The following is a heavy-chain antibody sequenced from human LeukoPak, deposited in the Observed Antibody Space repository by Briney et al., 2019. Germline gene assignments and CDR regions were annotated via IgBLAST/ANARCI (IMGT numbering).Heavy chain of an antibody. D-gene: IGHD1-26*01. CDR1: GGTFSSYA. CDR2: IIPILGIA. Sequence: GASVKVSCKASGGTFSSYAISWVRQAPGQGLGWMGRIIPILGIANYAQKFQGRVTITADKSTSTAYMELSSLRSEDTAVYYCARERTKYIVGAFYGMDVWGQGTTVTVSS. V-gene: IGHV1-69*04. J-gene: IGHJ6*02. CDR3: ARERTKYIVGAFYGMDV.